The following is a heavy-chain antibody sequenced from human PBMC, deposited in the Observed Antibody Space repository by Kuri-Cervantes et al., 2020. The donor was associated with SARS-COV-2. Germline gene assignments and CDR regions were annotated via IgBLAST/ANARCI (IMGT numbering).Heavy chain of an antibody. J-gene: IGHJ5*02. CDR2: IYYSGST. Sequence: GSLRLSCSVSGGSISSSNFYWGWIRQPPGKGLEWIGSIYYSGSTYYNPSLKSRVTISVDTSKNQFSLKLSSVTAADTAVYYCARRGSDVVVPAAGNWFDPWGQGTLVTVSS. CDR1: GGSISSSNFY. D-gene: IGHD2-2*01. CDR3: ARRGSDVVVPAAGNWFDP. V-gene: IGHV4-39*07.